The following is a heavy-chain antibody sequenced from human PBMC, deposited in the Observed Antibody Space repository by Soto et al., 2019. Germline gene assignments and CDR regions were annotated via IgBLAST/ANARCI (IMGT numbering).Heavy chain of an antibody. J-gene: IGHJ3*02. CDR2: MSHSGGT. V-gene: IGHV4-34*01. CDR1: GGFVSSGSYY. CDR3: ARVERGTATTVVDAFDI. D-gene: IGHD1-1*01. Sequence: QVQLQQWGAGLLKPSETLSLTCAVYGGFVSSGSYYWSWIRQPPGQGLEWIGEMSHSGGTHFNPVLKSRVTIAVDTSKNQFSLKLCSVTAADTALYYCARVERGTATTVVDAFDIWGPGTMVTVSS.